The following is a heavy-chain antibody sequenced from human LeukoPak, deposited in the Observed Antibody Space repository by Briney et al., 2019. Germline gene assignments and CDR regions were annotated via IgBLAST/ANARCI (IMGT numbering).Heavy chain of an antibody. CDR2: IRYDGSNK. CDR1: GFTFSSYG. CDR3: ARTSYYYDSSGDDS. V-gene: IGHV3-30*02. J-gene: IGHJ4*02. D-gene: IGHD3-22*01. Sequence: GGSLRLSCAASGFTFSSYGMHWVRQAPGKGLEWVAFIRYDGSNKYYADSVKGRFTISRDNSKNTVYLQLRSLRAEDTAVYYCARTSYYYDSSGDDSWGQGTLVTVSS.